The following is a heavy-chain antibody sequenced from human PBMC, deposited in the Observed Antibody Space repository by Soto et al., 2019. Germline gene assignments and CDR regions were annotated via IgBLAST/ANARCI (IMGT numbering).Heavy chain of an antibody. J-gene: IGHJ6*02. CDR1: GGIFTNYA. V-gene: IGHV1-69*12. D-gene: IGHD2-21*02. CDR3: ASPTMVTAFDYYRMDV. Sequence: QVQLVQSGAEVKKPGSSVKVSCKASGGIFTNYAISWVRQAPGQGLEWLGGIIPIFGTPNYAQKFQGRVTITADESTSTAYMELSSLGSADTAVYYCASPTMVTAFDYYRMDVWGQGTTVTVSS. CDR2: IIPIFGTP.